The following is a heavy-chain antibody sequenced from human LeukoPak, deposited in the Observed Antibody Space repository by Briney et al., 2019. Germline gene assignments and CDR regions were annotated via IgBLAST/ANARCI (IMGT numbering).Heavy chain of an antibody. J-gene: IGHJ5*02. CDR3: AGDQSNEGFDP. D-gene: IGHD1-1*01. CDR2: IYYSGST. CDR1: GGSISNYY. Sequence: PSETLSLTCTVSGGSISNYYWSWIRQPPGKGLEWIGYIYYSGSTNYNPSLKSRVTISVDTSKNQFSLKLSSVTAADTAVYYCAGDQSNEGFDPWGQGTLVTVSS. V-gene: IGHV4-59*12.